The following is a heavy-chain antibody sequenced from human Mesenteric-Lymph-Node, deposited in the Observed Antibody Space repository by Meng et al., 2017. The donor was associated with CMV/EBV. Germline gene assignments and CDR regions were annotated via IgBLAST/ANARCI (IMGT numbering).Heavy chain of an antibody. J-gene: IGHJ4*02. V-gene: IGHV3-21*01. CDR2: ISSSSSYI. CDR1: GFTFSSYS. Sequence: GESLKISCAAPGFTFSSYSMNWVRQAPGKGLEWVSSISSSSSYIYYADSVKGRFTISRDNAKNSLYLQMNSLRAEDTAVYYCARDRGGGATPYYFDYWGQGTLVTVSS. CDR3: ARDRGGGATPYYFDY. D-gene: IGHD1-26*01.